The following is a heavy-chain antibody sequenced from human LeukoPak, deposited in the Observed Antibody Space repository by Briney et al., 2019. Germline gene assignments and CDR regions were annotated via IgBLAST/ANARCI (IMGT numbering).Heavy chain of an antibody. J-gene: IGHJ3*02. D-gene: IGHD2-2*01. Sequence: QAGGSLRLSCAASGFTFSSYGMHWVRQAPGKGLEWVAVILYDGSNKYYADSVKGRFTISRDNSKNTLYLQMNSLRAEDTAVYYCAKPHRVDPNAFDIWGQGTMVTVSS. CDR2: ILYDGSNK. CDR3: AKPHRVDPNAFDI. V-gene: IGHV3-30*18. CDR1: GFTFSSYG.